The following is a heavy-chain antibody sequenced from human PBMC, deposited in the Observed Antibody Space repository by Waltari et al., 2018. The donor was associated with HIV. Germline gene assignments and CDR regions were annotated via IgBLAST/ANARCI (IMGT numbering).Heavy chain of an antibody. CDR3: AHASSGFYQGDYYYGMDV. J-gene: IGHJ6*02. D-gene: IGHD6-19*01. CDR2: IYWNDDK. Sequence: QITLKESGPTLVKPTQNLTLTSTFSGFSRSTTGVGVGCIRQPPGQALEWLTLIYWNDDKRYSPSLRSRLTITKDTSKNQVVLTMTNMDPVDTATYYCAHASSGFYQGDYYYGMDVWGQGTTVTVSS. CDR1: GFSRSTTGVG. V-gene: IGHV2-5*01.